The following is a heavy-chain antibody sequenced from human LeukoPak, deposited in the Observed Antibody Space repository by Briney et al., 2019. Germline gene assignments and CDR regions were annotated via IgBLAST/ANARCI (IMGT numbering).Heavy chain of an antibody. J-gene: IGHJ4*02. CDR1: GFTVSSNY. Sequence: GGSLRLSCAASGFTVSSNYMSWVCQAPGKGLEWVSVIYSGGSTYYADSVKGRFTISRDNSKNTLYLQMNSLRAEDTAVYYCARIAAAGPVDYWGQGTLVTVSS. D-gene: IGHD6-13*01. CDR3: ARIAAAGPVDY. V-gene: IGHV3-66*01. CDR2: IYSGGST.